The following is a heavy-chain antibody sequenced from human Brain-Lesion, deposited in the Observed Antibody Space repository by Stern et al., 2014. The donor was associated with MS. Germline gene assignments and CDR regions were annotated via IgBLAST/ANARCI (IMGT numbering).Heavy chain of an antibody. J-gene: IGHJ3*02. CDR1: GASISSGTYF. CDR2: ISTSGST. V-gene: IGHV4-61*02. D-gene: IGHD3-22*01. CDR3: ARAYYYDTSGDSDAFNI. Sequence: VQLVESGPGLVKPSQTLSLTCTVSGASISSGTYFWTWIRQPAGKGLEWIGRISTSGSTTYNPSLKSRVTISLDTSKTEFSLKLSSVTAADTAVYYCARAYYYDTSGDSDAFNIWGQGTQVTVSS.